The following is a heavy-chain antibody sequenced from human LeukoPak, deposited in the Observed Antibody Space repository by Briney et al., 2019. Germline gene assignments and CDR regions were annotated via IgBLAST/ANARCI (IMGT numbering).Heavy chain of an antibody. CDR3: ARDHYDYVWGSYRSN. V-gene: IGHV3-21*01. CDR1: GFTFSSYS. Sequence: GGSLRLSCAASGFTFSSYSMNWVRQAPGKGLEWVSSISSSSSYIYYADSVKGRFTISRDNAKNSLYPQMNSLRAEDTAVYYCARDHYDYVWGSYRSNWGQGTLVTVSS. D-gene: IGHD3-16*02. J-gene: IGHJ4*02. CDR2: ISSSSSYI.